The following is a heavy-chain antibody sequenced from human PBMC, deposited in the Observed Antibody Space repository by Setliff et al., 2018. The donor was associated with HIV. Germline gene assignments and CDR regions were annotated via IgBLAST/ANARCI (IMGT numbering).Heavy chain of an antibody. D-gene: IGHD3-22*01. CDR1: GFTFSRYS. V-gene: IGHV3-48*01. CDR2: ITSSSRNI. J-gene: IGHJ4*02. CDR3: ARDSRFSSDYGDFDY. Sequence: GVSLRLSCAASGFTFSRYSMNWVRQAPGKGLEWVSYITSSSRNIYYADSVKGRFTISRDNAKNSLYLQMNSLRAEDTAVYYCARDSRFSSDYGDFDYWGQGALVTVSS.